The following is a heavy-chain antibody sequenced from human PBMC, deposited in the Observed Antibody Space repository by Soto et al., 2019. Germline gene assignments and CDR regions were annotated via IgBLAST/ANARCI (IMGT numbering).Heavy chain of an antibody. Sequence: SETLSLTCTVSGGSISSSSYYWGWIRQPPGKGLEWIGSIYYSGSTYYNPSLKSRVTISRDNAKNSLYLQMNSLRAEDTAVYYCAREFTIFGVVVYYYYYGMDVWGQGTTVTVSS. D-gene: IGHD3-3*01. J-gene: IGHJ6*02. CDR3: AREFTIFGVVVYYYYYGMDV. V-gene: IGHV4-39*07. CDR1: GGSISSSSYY. CDR2: IYYSGST.